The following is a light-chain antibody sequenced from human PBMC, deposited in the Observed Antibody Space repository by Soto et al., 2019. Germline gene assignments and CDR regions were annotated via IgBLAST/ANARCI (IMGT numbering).Light chain of an antibody. CDR3: TSYAGSNIPVV. Sequence: QSVLTQPPSASGSPGQSVTISCTGTSSDVGGYNFVSWYQHHPGKAPKLMIYEVTKRPSGVPDRFSGSKSGNTASLTVSGLQGEDEADYYCTSYAGSNIPVVFGGGTQLTVL. V-gene: IGLV2-8*01. CDR1: SSDVGGYNF. CDR2: EVT. J-gene: IGLJ2*01.